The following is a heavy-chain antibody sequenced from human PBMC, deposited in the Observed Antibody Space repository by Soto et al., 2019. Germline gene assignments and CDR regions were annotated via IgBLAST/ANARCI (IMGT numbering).Heavy chain of an antibody. CDR3: ARAAYYSRSSFWFDP. Sequence: SQTRSLTCVISGDSVSSNSAAWNWIRQSPSRGLEWLGRAYYRSKWYNDYAVSVKSRITINPDTSKNQFSLQLNSVTPEDTAVYYCARAAYYSRSSFWFDPWGQGTLVTVSS. CDR1: GDSVSSNSAA. V-gene: IGHV6-1*01. J-gene: IGHJ5*02. CDR2: AYYRSKWYN. D-gene: IGHD6-6*01.